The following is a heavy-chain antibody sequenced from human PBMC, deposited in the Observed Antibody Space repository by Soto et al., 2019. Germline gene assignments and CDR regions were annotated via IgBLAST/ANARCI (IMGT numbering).Heavy chain of an antibody. J-gene: IGHJ4*02. CDR1: GFTFSSYE. V-gene: IGHV3-48*03. D-gene: IGHD7-27*01. CDR3: ARDWRLGIFDY. CDR2: ISSSGSTI. Sequence: GGSLRLSCAASGFTFSSYEMNWVRQDPGKGLEWVSYISSSGSTIYYADSVKGRFTISRDNAKNSLYLAMNSLRAEDTAVYYCARDWRLGIFDYWGQGTLVTVSS.